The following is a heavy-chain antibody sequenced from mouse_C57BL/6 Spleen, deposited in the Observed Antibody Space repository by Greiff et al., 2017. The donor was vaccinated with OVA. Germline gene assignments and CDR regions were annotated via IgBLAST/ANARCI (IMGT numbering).Heavy chain of an antibody. CDR1: GYTFTSYW. V-gene: IGHV1-50*01. CDR2: IDPSDSYT. Sequence: QVQLQQPGAELVKPGASVKLSCKASGYTFTSYWMQWVKQRPGQGLEWIGEIDPSDSYTNYNQKFKGKATLTVDTSSSTAYMQLSSLTSEDSAVYYGARRHYGSSYGYAMDYWGQGTSVTVSS. D-gene: IGHD1-1*01. J-gene: IGHJ4*01. CDR3: ARRHYGSSYGYAMDY.